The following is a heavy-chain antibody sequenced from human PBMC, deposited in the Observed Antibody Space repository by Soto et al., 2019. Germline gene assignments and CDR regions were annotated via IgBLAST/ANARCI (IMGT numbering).Heavy chain of an antibody. D-gene: IGHD1-20*01. CDR2: IYNNGGT. J-gene: IGHJ3*02. V-gene: IGHV4-59*01. CDR1: GGSIRSDV. CDR3: ARVITGTDVFDI. Sequence: TLSLTCSVSGGSIRSDVWSWLRQPPGKGLEWIGYIYNNGGTNYNPSLMSRVTISRDTSKNHFSLTLSSVTASDTAVYYCARVITGTDVFDIWGRGTMVTVSS.